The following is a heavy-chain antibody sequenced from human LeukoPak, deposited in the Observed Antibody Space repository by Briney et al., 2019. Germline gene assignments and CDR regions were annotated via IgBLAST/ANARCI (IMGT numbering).Heavy chain of an antibody. CDR1: GGSFSGYY. CDR3: ARGSGPHWYFDL. J-gene: IGHJ2*01. V-gene: IGHV4-34*01. Sequence: PSETLSLTCAVYGGSFSGYYWSWIRQPPGKGLEWIGEINHSGGTNYNPSLKSRVTISVDTSKNQFSLKLSSVTAADTAVYYCARGSGPHWYFDLWGRGTLVTVSS. CDR2: INHSGGT.